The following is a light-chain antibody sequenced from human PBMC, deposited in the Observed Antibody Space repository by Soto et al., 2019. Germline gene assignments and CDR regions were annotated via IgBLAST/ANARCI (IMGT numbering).Light chain of an antibody. CDR3: QQYGRT. Sequence: EIVLTQSPGTLSLSPGERATLSCRASQSVTINYLAWYQQKPGQAPRLLIYGASSRATGIPDRFSGSGSGTEFTLTIGRLEPEDFAVYYCQQYGRTFGPGTKVDIK. J-gene: IGKJ3*01. CDR2: GAS. V-gene: IGKV3-20*01. CDR1: QSVTINY.